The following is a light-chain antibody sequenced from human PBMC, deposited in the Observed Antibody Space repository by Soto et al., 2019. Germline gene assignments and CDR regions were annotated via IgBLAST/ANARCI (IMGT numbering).Light chain of an antibody. CDR1: QDINNY. CDR3: HQSGISPLT. Sequence: DIQMTQSPSSLSASVGDRVTITCQASQDINNYLNWYQQKPGKAPKLLIYDASNLETGVPSRFSGSGSGTDFTLTISRLDPEDFAVYYCHQSGISPLTFGPGTRVDVK. V-gene: IGKV1-33*01. J-gene: IGKJ3*01. CDR2: DAS.